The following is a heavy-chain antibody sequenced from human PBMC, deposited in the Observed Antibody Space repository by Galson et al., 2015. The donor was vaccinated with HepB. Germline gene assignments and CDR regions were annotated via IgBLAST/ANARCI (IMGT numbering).Heavy chain of an antibody. Sequence: SCKASGYTFTSYYMHWVRQAPGQGLEWMGIINPSGGSTSYAQKFQGRVTMTRDTSTSTVYMELSSLRSEDTAVYYCAREGSEMATTHWGQGTLVTVSS. CDR2: INPSGGST. D-gene: IGHD5-24*01. J-gene: IGHJ4*02. CDR3: AREGSEMATTH. CDR1: GYTFTSYY. V-gene: IGHV1-46*01.